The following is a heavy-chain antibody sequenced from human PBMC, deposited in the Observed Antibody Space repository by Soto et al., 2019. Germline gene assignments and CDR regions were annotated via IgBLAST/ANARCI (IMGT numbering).Heavy chain of an antibody. CDR1: GDSVSSNSAA. V-gene: IGHV6-1*01. J-gene: IGHJ4*02. CDR3: ARDLSAYDFWSGYYPPFDY. CDR2: TYYRSKWYN. Sequence: SQTLSLTCAISGDSVSSNSAAWNWIRQSLSRGLEWLGRTYYRSKWYNDYAVSVKSRITINPDTSKNQFSLQLNSATPEDTAVYYCARDLSAYDFWSGYYPPFDYWGQGTLVTVSS. D-gene: IGHD3-3*01.